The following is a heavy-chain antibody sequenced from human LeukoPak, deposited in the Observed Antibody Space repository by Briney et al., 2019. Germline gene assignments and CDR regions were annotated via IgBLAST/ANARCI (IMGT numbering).Heavy chain of an antibody. CDR3: ARVNYGSATKEDY. CDR1: GGSISSGGYY. D-gene: IGHD3-10*01. J-gene: IGHJ4*02. CDR2: IYYSGSA. Sequence: TLSLTCTVSGGSISSGGYYWSWIRQHPGKGLEWIGYIYYSGSAYYNPSLKSRVTISVDTSENQFSLKLSSVTAADTAVYYCARVNYGSATKEDYWGQGTLVTVSS. V-gene: IGHV4-31*03.